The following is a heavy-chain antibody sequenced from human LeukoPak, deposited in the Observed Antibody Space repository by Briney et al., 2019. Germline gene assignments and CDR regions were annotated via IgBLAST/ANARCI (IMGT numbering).Heavy chain of an antibody. CDR2: INPNKGGT. V-gene: IGHV1-2*02. D-gene: IGHD6-13*01. CDR1: GYTLNQLF. CDR3: ARVPPPRAAVAFFDY. J-gene: IGHJ4*02. Sequence: ASVNVSCQVCGYTLNQLFIHWVRQAPGQGLDWMGWINPNKGGTNYAQKFQGRVAMTGDTSITTAYMDLSRLTSDDTAVYYCARVPPPRAAVAFFDYWGQGTLVTVSS.